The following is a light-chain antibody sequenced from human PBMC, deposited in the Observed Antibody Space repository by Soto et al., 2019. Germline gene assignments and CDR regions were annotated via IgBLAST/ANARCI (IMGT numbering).Light chain of an antibody. CDR2: GAS. CDR3: QHTFNSPPWT. J-gene: IGKJ1*01. Sequence: DIHMTQSPSSLSASVGDTVTITCRQSQNIDMYLNWYQQKPGKAPRVLISGASNLQSGVPSRFSGSGSGTDFTLTISTLQSEDFASYFCQHTFNSPPWTFGQGTKVDIK. V-gene: IGKV1-39*01. CDR1: QNIDMY.